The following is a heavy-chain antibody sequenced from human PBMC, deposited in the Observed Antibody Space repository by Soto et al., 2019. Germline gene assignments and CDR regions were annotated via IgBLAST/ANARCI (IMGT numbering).Heavy chain of an antibody. J-gene: IGHJ4*02. CDR3: AKVLSPAGGTYFDH. CDR2: ISGSGGST. CDR1: GFTFSSYA. Sequence: PEVSLRLSCSASGFTFSSYAMSWVRQAPGKGLEWVSAISGSGGSTYYADSVRGRFTMSRDNSKNTLYLQMSSLRAEDTAVYYCAKVLSPAGGTYFDHWVTGTLVTI. V-gene: IGHV3-23*01. D-gene: IGHD1-26*01.